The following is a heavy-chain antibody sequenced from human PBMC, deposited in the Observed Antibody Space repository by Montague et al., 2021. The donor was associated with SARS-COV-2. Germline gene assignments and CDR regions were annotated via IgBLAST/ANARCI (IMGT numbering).Heavy chain of an antibody. J-gene: IGHJ6*02. Sequence: SETLSLTCSVSGDPISNYSWSWIRQSPGKGLEWIGYIYYSGSTNYNPSLTSRVTISVDTSKNQVSLKLTSVTDADTAVYYCARHLRVTTVTSHMYHYAMDVWGQGTTVTVSS. CDR2: IYYSGST. D-gene: IGHD4-11*01. V-gene: IGHV4-59*08. CDR1: GDPISNYS. CDR3: ARHLRVTTVTSHMYHYAMDV.